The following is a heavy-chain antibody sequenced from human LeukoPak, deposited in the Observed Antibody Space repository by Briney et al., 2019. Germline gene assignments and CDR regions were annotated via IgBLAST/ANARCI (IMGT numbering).Heavy chain of an antibody. V-gene: IGHV1-2*02. Sequence: ASVKVSCKASGYTFTGYYMHWVRQAPGQGLEWMGWINPNSGGTNYAQKFQGRVTMTRDTSISTAYMELSRLRSDDTAVYYCAREEFYQLLYRAYYYCCGMDVWGQGTTVTVSS. CDR1: GYTFTGYY. J-gene: IGHJ6*02. CDR3: AREEFYQLLYRAYYYCCGMDV. D-gene: IGHD2-2*02. CDR2: INPNSGGT.